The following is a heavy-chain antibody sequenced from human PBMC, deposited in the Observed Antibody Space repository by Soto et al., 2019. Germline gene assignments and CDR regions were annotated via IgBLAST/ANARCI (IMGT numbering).Heavy chain of an antibody. CDR3: AKDFSSGNY. D-gene: IGHD6-19*01. J-gene: IGHJ4*02. CDR1: GFTFSNYA. V-gene: IGHV3-23*01. CDR2: ISGSGGST. Sequence: GGSLRLSCAASGFTFSNYAMSWVRQAPGKGLEWVSTISGSGGSTYYADSVQGRFTVSRDNSKNTLYLQMNSLRAEDTAIYYCAKDFSSGNYWGQGTLVTVSS.